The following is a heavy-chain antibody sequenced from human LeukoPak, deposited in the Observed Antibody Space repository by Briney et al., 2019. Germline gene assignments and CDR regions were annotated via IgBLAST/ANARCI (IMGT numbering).Heavy chain of an antibody. CDR3: ARYGDYSIDS. V-gene: IGHV4-30-4*01. Sequence: SETLSLTCTVSGGSLSSGNYYWTWIRQPPGEGLEWIAYIYYSGTTYYNPSLKSRVTTPVDTSKNQFSLELTSVTAADTAVYYCARYGDYSIDSWGQGTLVTVSS. D-gene: IGHD4-17*01. J-gene: IGHJ4*02. CDR1: GGSLSSGNYY. CDR2: IYYSGTT.